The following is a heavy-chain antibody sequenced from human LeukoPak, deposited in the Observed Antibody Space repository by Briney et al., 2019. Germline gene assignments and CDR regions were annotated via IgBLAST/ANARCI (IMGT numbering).Heavy chain of an antibody. D-gene: IGHD3-10*01. CDR3: ARDEVYGELYY. CDR2: ISASGST. J-gene: IGHJ4*02. V-gene: IGHV4-4*07. Sequence: SETLSLTCSVSGESIGSYFWSWIRQPAGKGLEWIGRISASGSTNYSPSLKSRVSMSVDKSKDQFSLNLTSLSAADTAIYYCARDEVYGELYYWGQGTLVSVSS. CDR1: GESIGSYF.